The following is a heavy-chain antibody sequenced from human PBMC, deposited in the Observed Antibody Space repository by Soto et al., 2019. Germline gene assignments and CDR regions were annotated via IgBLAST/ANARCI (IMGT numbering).Heavy chain of an antibody. J-gene: IGHJ6*02. V-gene: IGHV1-69*01. CDR3: ARGQQLWPSYYYYGMDV. CDR1: GGTFSSYA. CDR2: IIPIFGTA. D-gene: IGHD6-13*01. Sequence: QVQLVQSGAEVKKPGSSVKVSCKASGGTFSSYAISWVRQAPGQGLEWMGGIIPIFGTANYAQKFQGRVTITADESTSTAYMELSSLRSEDTAVYYCARGQQLWPSYYYYGMDVWGQGTTVTVSS.